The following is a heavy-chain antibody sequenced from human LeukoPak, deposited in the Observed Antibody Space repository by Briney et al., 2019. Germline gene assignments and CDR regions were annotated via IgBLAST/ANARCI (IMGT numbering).Heavy chain of an antibody. V-gene: IGHV1-69*05. J-gene: IGHJ5*02. CDR1: GGTFSSYA. D-gene: IGHD4-17*01. CDR3: ARDKGTDYGDYGGEKGWFDP. Sequence: SVKVSCKASGGTFSSYAISWVRQAPGQRLEWMGGIIPIFGTANYAQKFQGRVTITTDESTSTAYMELSSLRSEDTAVYYCARDKGTDYGDYGGEKGWFDPWGQGTLVTVSS. CDR2: IIPIFGTA.